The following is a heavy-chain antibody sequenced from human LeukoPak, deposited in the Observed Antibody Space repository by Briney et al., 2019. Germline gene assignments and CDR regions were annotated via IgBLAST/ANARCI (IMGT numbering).Heavy chain of an antibody. J-gene: IGHJ4*02. V-gene: IGHV4-59*12. CDR1: GGSISSYY. CDR3: ARDGYYYDSSGYYWV. D-gene: IGHD3-22*01. Sequence: SETLSLTCTVSGGSISSYYWSWIRQPPGKGLEWIGYIYYSGSTNYNPSLKSRVTISVDTSKNQFSLKLSSVTAADTAVYYCARDGYYYDSSGYYWVWGQGTLVTVSS. CDR2: IYYSGST.